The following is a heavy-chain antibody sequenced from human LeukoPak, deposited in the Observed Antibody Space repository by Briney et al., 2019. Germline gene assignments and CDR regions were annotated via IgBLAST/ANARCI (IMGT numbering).Heavy chain of an antibody. J-gene: IGHJ5*02. V-gene: IGHV4-30-4*01. CDR2: IYYSGST. CDR1: GGSISSGDYY. Sequence: PSETLSLTCTVSGGSISSGDYYWSWIRQPPGNGLEWIGYIYYSGSTYYNPSLKSRVTISVDTSKNQFSLKLSSVTAADTAVYYCARGWMVRGVTNWFDPWGQGTLVTVSS. D-gene: IGHD3-10*01. CDR3: ARGWMVRGVTNWFDP.